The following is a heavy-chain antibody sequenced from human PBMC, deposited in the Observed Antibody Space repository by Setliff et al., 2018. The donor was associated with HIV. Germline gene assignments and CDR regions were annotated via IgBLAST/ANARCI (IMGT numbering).Heavy chain of an antibody. Sequence: GGSLRLSCVASGLTFSDYALSWVRQAPGKGLEWVANIKQDGSEMYHVDSVRGRFAISRDNSKNTLYLQMNSLRVEDTAVYYCAKGPLGYCSTSSCYGRFDYWGQGTLVTVSS. V-gene: IGHV3-7*01. CDR3: AKGPLGYCSTSSCYGRFDY. CDR1: GLTFSDYA. CDR2: IKQDGSEM. D-gene: IGHD2-2*01. J-gene: IGHJ4*02.